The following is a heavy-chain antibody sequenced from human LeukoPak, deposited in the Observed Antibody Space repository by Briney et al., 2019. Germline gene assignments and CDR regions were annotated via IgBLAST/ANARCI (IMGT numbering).Heavy chain of an antibody. J-gene: IGHJ3*02. CDR1: GFTFDDYA. CDR3: ARDPAYSAAGAFDI. D-gene: IGHD6-13*01. Sequence: GGSLRLSCAASGFTFDDYAMHWVRQAPGKGLEWVSLISGDGGSTYYADSVKGRFTISRDNSKNSLYLQMNSLRTEDTALYYCARDPAYSAAGAFDIWGQGTMVTVSS. CDR2: ISGDGGST. V-gene: IGHV3-43*02.